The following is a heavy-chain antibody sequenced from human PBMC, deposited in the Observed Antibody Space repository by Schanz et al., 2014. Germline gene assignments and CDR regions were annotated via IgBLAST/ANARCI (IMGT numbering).Heavy chain of an antibody. J-gene: IGHJ3*02. V-gene: IGHV3-30*03. CDR3: ARLATSKSRLGDAVDI. CDR2: ISSDGTNK. Sequence: VQLVESGGGLVQPGGSLRLSCAASGFTFITFAMSWVRQAPGKGLNWVAVISSDGTNKYYADSVQGRFTLSKDFSKDTLYLQLTSLRPEDTAVYYCARLATSKSRLGDAVDIWGQGTMVTVSS. CDR1: GFTFITFA. D-gene: IGHD6-6*01.